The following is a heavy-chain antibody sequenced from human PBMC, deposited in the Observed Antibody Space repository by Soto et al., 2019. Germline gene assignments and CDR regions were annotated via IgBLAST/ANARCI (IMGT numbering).Heavy chain of an antibody. V-gene: IGHV1-69*01. CDR1: GGTFSSYA. Sequence: QVQLVQSGAEVKKPGSSVKVSCKASGGTFSSYAISWVRQAPGQGLEWMGGIIPIFGTANYAQKFQGRVTITADESTSTAYMELSSLRSEDTAAYYCAREGRYDYSTANWFDPWGQGTLVTVSS. CDR2: IIPIFGTA. CDR3: AREGRYDYSTANWFDP. D-gene: IGHD4-4*01. J-gene: IGHJ5*02.